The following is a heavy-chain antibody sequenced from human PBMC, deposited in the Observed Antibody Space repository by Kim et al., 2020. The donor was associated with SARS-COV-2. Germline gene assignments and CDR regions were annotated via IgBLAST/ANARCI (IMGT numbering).Heavy chain of an antibody. CDR3: ARNGINYVWGSYRYTHYGYFDY. V-gene: IGHV1-69*13. D-gene: IGHD3-16*02. J-gene: IGHJ4*02. CDR2: IIPIFGTA. Sequence: SVKVSCKASGGTFSSYAISWVRQAPGQGLEWMGGIIPIFGTANYAQKFQGRVTITADESTSTAYMELSSLRSEDTAVYYCARNGINYVWGSYRYTHYGYFDYWGQGTLVTVSS. CDR1: GGTFSSYA.